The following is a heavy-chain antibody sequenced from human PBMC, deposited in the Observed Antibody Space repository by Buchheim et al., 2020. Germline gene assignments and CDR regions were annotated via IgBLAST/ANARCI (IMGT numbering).Heavy chain of an antibody. D-gene: IGHD3-10*01. CDR2: ISSGSDYI. V-gene: IGHV3-21*02. Sequence: EVQLVESGGGLVKPGGSLRLSCGASGFTFSDRSMAWVRQAPGQGLEWISSISSGSDYIHYADSVKGRFTISRDNAKNSLYLQMNSLRDEDTAVYYCASPPEGSIIVRGYGLYVWGQGTT. J-gene: IGHJ6*02. CDR3: ASPPEGSIIVRGYGLYV. CDR1: GFTFSDRS.